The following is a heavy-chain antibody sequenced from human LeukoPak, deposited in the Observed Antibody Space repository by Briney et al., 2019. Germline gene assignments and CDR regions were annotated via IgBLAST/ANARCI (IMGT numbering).Heavy chain of an antibody. D-gene: IGHD5-18*01. J-gene: IGHJ4*02. CDR1: DVSISSHY. Sequence: TSETLSLTCTVSDVSISSHYWSWLRQPPGKGLEWIAYMRDTVNTKENPSFKSRLTLSADTSKNQFSLRLSSVTAADTAVYYCATIKRGNIYGYFDFWGQGILVTVSS. CDR2: MRDTVNT. V-gene: IGHV4-59*11. CDR3: ATIKRGNIYGYFDF.